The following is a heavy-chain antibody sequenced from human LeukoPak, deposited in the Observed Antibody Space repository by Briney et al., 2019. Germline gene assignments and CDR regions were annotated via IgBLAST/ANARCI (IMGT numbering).Heavy chain of an antibody. V-gene: IGHV3-21*01. CDR2: ISSSSSYI. J-gene: IGHJ4*02. D-gene: IGHD1-26*01. CDR3: AREKGSGSFPLDY. Sequence: GGSLRLSCAASGFTFSSYSMNWVRQAPGKGLEWVSSISSSSSYIYYADSVKGRFTISRDNAKNSLYLQMNSLRAEGTAVYYCAREKGSGSFPLDYWGQGTLVTVSS. CDR1: GFTFSSYS.